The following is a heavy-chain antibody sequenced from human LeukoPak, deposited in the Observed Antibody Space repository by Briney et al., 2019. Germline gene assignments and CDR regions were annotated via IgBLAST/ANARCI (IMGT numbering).Heavy chain of an antibody. CDR2: IYSGGST. CDR1: GFIVSHNY. Sequence: GGSLRLSCAASGFIVSHNYMSWVRQAPGKGLESVSLIYSGGSTYYADSVKGRFTISRDNSKNTLYPQMNNLRVEDAAVYYCARPHCGGGSCYLDYWGQGTLVTVSS. CDR3: ARPHCGGGSCYLDY. V-gene: IGHV3-53*01. D-gene: IGHD2-15*01. J-gene: IGHJ4*02.